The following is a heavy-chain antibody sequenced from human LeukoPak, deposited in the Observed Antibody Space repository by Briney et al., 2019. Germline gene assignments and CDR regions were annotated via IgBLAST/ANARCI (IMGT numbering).Heavy chain of an antibody. Sequence: RPGGSLRLSCAASGFTFSSYAMSWVRQAPGKGLEWVSAISGSGGSTYYADSVKGRFTISRDNSKNTLYLQMNSLRAEDTAVYYCAKKLGLPTTTERSHQYWGQGTLVTVSS. D-gene: IGHD1-1*01. V-gene: IGHV3-23*01. CDR3: AKKLGLPTTTERSHQY. CDR1: GFTFSSYA. CDR2: ISGSGGST. J-gene: IGHJ4*02.